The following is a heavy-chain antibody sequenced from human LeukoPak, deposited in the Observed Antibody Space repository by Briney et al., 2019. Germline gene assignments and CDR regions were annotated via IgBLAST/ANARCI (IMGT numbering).Heavy chain of an antibody. CDR3: ARLIPSLRSIGY. D-gene: IGHD3-16*02. J-gene: IGHJ4*02. V-gene: IGHV4-39*01. CDR1: GGSISSSSYY. Sequence: SETLSLTCTVSGGSISSSSYYWGWIRQPPGKGLEWIGSIYYSGSTYYNPSLKSRVTISVDTSKNQFSLKLSSVTAADTAVYYCARLIPSLRSIGYWGQGTLVTVSS. CDR2: IYYSGST.